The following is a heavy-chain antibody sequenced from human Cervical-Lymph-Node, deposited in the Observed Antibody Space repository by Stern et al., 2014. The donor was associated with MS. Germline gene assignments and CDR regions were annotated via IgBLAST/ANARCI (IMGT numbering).Heavy chain of an antibody. CDR1: GFSVTTAGVG. CDR2: IYWDDDK. J-gene: IGHJ4*02. V-gene: IGHV2-5*02. D-gene: IGHD2-15*01. Sequence: QVTLRESGPTLVKPTQTVTLTCTLSGFSVTTAGVGVGWIRQPPGKALEWLALIYWDDDKIYSPSFTNRLSLSQYTSNNQVGLTITTVNHVDTATYYCAPSRVKYCRGGNCYTSLFDYWGQGTLVTVSS. CDR3: APSRVKYCRGGNCYTSLFDY.